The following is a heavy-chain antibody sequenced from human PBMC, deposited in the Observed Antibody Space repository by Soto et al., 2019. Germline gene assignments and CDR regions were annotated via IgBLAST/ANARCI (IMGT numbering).Heavy chain of an antibody. V-gene: IGHV1-58*01. D-gene: IGHD2-21*01. Sequence: SVKVSCKASGFTFTSSAVQWVRQARGQRLEWIGWIVVGSGNTNYAQKFQERVTITRDMSTSTAYMELSSLRSEDTAVYYCAADYLLSILYEGDYYYYGMDVWGQGTTVTVSS. CDR3: AADYLLSILYEGDYYYYGMDV. CDR2: IVVGSGNT. J-gene: IGHJ6*02. CDR1: GFTFTSSA.